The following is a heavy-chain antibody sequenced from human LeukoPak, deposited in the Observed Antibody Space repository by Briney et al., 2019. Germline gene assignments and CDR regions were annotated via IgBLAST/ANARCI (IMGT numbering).Heavy chain of an antibody. J-gene: IGHJ6*02. Sequence: SETLSLTCTVSGGSISSYYWSWIRQPPGKGLEWIGYIFYSGSTNYNPSLKSRVTISVDTSKNQFSLKLTSVTAADTAVYYCAKGDAYNPSSFYGVDVWGQGTTVTVSS. CDR2: IFYSGST. V-gene: IGHV4-59*01. CDR1: GGSISSYY. D-gene: IGHD5-24*01. CDR3: AKGDAYNPSSFYGVDV.